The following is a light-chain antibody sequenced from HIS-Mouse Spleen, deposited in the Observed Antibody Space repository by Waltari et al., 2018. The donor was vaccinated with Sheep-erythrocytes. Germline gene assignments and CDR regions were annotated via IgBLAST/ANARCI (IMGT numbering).Light chain of an antibody. CDR2: AAS. V-gene: IGKV1D-8*02. CDR1: QGISSY. J-gene: IGKJ1*01. Sequence: AIWMTQSPSLLSASTGDRVTIRCRMSQGISSYLAWYQQKPGKAPELLIYAASTLQSGVPSRFSGSGSGTDFTLTISSLQPEDVATYYCQKYNSALTWTFGQGTKVEIK. CDR3: QKYNSALTWT.